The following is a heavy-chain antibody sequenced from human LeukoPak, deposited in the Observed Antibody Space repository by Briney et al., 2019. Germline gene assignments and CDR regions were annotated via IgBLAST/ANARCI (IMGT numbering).Heavy chain of an antibody. CDR2: TYYRSKWYN. CDR1: GDSVSSNSAA. Sequence: SQTLSLTCAISGDSVSSNSAAWNWIRQSPSRGLEWLGRTYYRSKWYNDYAVSVKSRITINPDTSKNQFSLQLNSVTPEDTAVYYRARSGVNYYDSSGYPEAFDYWGQGTLVTVSS. V-gene: IGHV6-1*01. CDR3: ARSGVNYYDSSGYPEAFDY. D-gene: IGHD3-22*01. J-gene: IGHJ4*02.